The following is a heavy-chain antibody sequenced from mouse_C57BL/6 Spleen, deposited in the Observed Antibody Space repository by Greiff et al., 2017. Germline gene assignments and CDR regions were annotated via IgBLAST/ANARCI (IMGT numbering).Heavy chain of an antibody. CDR1: GFNIKDDY. V-gene: IGHV14-4*01. Sequence: DVKLQESGAELVRPGASVKLSCTASGFNIKDDYMHWVKQRPEQGLEWIGWIDPENGDTEYASKFQGKATITADTSSNTAYLQLSSMTSEDTAVYYCTPYYSNYGNYAMDYWGQGTSVTVSS. D-gene: IGHD2-5*01. J-gene: IGHJ4*01. CDR3: TPYYSNYGNYAMDY. CDR2: IDPENGDT.